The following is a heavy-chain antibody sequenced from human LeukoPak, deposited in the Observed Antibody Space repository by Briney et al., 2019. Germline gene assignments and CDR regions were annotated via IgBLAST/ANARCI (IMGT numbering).Heavy chain of an antibody. CDR2: ISISSSYI. V-gene: IGHV3-21*01. J-gene: IGHJ3*02. CDR1: GFTFISYS. Sequence: GGALRLSCAASGFTFISYSMNGVRQAPGKGLEGVSAISISSSYIYYADSVNGRFTISIDNAKNSLSLQMNSLTAEDRAVYYCARGMIKFGGVTGDAFDIWGPGTMVTVSS. D-gene: IGHD3-16*01. CDR3: ARGMIKFGGVTGDAFDI.